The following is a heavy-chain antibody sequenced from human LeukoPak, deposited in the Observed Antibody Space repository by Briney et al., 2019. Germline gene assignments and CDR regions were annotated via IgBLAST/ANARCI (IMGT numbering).Heavy chain of an antibody. CDR1: GYTFTGYY. CDR3: ARDLRGSSSWYLYYYYGMDV. V-gene: IGHV1-2*02. D-gene: IGHD6-13*01. J-gene: IGHJ6*02. CDR2: INPNSGGT. Sequence: ASVKVSCKASGYTFTGYYMHWGRQAPGQGLEWMGWINPNSGGTNYAQKFQGRVTMTRDTSISTAYMELSRLRSDDTAVYYCARDLRGSSSWYLYYYYGMDVWGQGTTVTVSS.